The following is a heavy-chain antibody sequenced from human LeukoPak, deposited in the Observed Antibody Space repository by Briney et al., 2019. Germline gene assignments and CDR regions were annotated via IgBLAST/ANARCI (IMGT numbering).Heavy chain of an antibody. J-gene: IGHJ3*02. Sequence: PSETLSLTCAVYGGSFSGYYWSWIRQPPGKGLEWIGEINHSGSTNYNPSLKSRVTISVDTSKNQFSLKLSSVTAADTAVYYCASAYIVDYDAFDIWGQGTMVTVSS. V-gene: IGHV4-34*01. CDR3: ASAYIVDYDAFDI. CDR1: GGSFSGYY. D-gene: IGHD4-17*01. CDR2: INHSGST.